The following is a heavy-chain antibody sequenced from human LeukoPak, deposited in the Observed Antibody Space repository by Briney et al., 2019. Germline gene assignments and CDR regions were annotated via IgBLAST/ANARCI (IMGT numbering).Heavy chain of an antibody. CDR2: IYYSGST. J-gene: IGHJ6*02. Sequence: SETLSLTCIVSGGSISSYYWSWIRQPPGKGLEWIGYIYYSGSTNYNPSLKSRVTISVDTSQNQFSLKLSSVTAADTAVYYCARVAAAGPLYGMDVWGQGTTVTVSS. CDR3: ARVAAAGPLYGMDV. CDR1: GGSISSYY. V-gene: IGHV4-59*01. D-gene: IGHD6-13*01.